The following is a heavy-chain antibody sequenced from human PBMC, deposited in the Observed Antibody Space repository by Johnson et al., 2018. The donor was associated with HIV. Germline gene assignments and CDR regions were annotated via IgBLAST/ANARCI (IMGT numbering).Heavy chain of an antibody. CDR3: AKVDNYYGGAFDI. J-gene: IGHJ3*02. CDR2: ISWNSGTI. Sequence: VQLVESGGGLVQPGRSLRLSCAASGFTFDDYAMHWVRQAPGKGLEWVSGISWNSGTIGYADSVKGRFTISRDNAKNSLYLQMNSLRTEDTAFYYCAKVDNYYGGAFDIWDQGTMVTVSS. CDR1: GFTFDDYA. V-gene: IGHV3-9*01. D-gene: IGHD3-22*01.